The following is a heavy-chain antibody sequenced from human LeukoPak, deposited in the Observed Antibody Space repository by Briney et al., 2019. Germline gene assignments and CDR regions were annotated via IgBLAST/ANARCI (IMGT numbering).Heavy chain of an antibody. J-gene: IGHJ3*02. CDR2: INHSGST. D-gene: IGHD6-19*01. V-gene: IGHV4-34*01. Sequence: SETLPLTCAVYGGSFSGHYWSWIRQPPGKGLEWIGEINHSGSTNYNPSLKSRVTISVDTSKNQFSLKLSSVTAADTAVYYCARGGARPRYSSGWYHAFDIWGQGTMVTVSS. CDR1: GGSFSGHY. CDR3: ARGGARPRYSSGWYHAFDI.